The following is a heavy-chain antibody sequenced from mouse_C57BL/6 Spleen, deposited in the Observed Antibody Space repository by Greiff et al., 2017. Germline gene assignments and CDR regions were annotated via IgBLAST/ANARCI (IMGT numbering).Heavy chain of an antibody. Sequence: VQLQESGAELVRPGASVTLSCKASGYTFTDYEMHWVKQTPVHGLEWIGAIDPETGGTAYNQKFKGKAILTADKSSSTAYMELRRLTSADSAVYYCTRLHVGSSYAMDYWGQGTSVTVSS. J-gene: IGHJ4*01. D-gene: IGHD1-1*01. V-gene: IGHV1-15*01. CDR1: GYTFTDYE. CDR3: TRLHVGSSYAMDY. CDR2: IDPETGGT.